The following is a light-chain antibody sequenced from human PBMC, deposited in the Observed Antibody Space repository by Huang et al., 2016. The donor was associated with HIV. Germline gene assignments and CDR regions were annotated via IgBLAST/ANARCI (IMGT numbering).Light chain of an antibody. V-gene: IGKV2-28*01. CDR3: MQALQSPFT. CDR1: RSLLHSDGHNY. Sequence: VMTQSPLSLPVTPGEPASISCRSSRSLLHSDGHNYLDWYLQRPVQSPQLLIYLGSTRASGVPDSISGSGSGTDFTLKISRVEAEDVGIYYCMQALQSPFTFGPGTKVDIK. CDR2: LGS. J-gene: IGKJ3*01.